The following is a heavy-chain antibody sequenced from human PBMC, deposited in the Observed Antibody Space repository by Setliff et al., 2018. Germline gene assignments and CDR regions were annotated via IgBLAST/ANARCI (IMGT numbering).Heavy chain of an antibody. CDR3: VREGVDSRSSTDYRYYVDF. J-gene: IGHJ6*03. CDR2: ISSYNGKT. CDR1: GCTFSNYD. V-gene: IGHV1-18*01. D-gene: IGHD3-22*01. Sequence: ASVKVSCKASGCTFSNYDISWVRQAPGQGLAWMGWISSYNGKTNYAQKLPGRVTMTTDTSTSTDYMELRSLRSDDTAVYYCVREGVDSRSSTDYRYYVDFWGTGTTVTVSS.